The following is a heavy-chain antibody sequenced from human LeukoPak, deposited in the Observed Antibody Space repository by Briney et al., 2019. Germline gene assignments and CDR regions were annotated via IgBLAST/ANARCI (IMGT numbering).Heavy chain of an antibody. Sequence: ASVRVSCKASGYTFTNYGISWVRQAPGQGLEWMGWISTYSGNTKYAQKLQGRVTMTTDTSTSTAYMELRSLRSDDTAVYYCARDYYESSGCWFDAVDIWGQGTMVTVSS. CDR1: GYTFTNYG. CDR2: ISTYSGNT. V-gene: IGHV1-18*01. CDR3: ARDYYESSGCWFDAVDI. J-gene: IGHJ3*02. D-gene: IGHD3-22*01.